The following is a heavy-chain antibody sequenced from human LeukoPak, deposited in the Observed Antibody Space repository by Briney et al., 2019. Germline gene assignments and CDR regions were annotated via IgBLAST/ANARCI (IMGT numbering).Heavy chain of an antibody. CDR3: AKLRGSYRYTNAFDI. CDR1: GFTFGSYG. CDR2: ISYDGSNK. V-gene: IGHV3-30*18. Sequence: GGSLRLSCAASGFTFGSYGMHWVRQAPGKGLEWVAVISYDGSNKYYADSVKGRFTISRDNSKNTLYLQMNSLRAEDTAVYYCAKLRGSYRYTNAFDIWGQGTMVTVSS. J-gene: IGHJ3*02. D-gene: IGHD3-16*02.